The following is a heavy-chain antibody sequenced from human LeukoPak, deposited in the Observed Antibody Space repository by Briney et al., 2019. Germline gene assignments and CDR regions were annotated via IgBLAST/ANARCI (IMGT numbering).Heavy chain of an antibody. D-gene: IGHD4-17*01. CDR3: ARGNLATVTTYWFDP. V-gene: IGHV4-4*07. J-gene: IGHJ5*02. CDR1: GGSISSYY. Sequence: SETLSLTCTVSGGSISSYYWSWIRQPAGKGLEWIGRIYSSGSTNFNPSLKSRVTMSVDTSKNQFSLKLRSETAADTAMYYCARGNLATVTTYWFDPWGQGTLVTVSP. CDR2: IYSSGST.